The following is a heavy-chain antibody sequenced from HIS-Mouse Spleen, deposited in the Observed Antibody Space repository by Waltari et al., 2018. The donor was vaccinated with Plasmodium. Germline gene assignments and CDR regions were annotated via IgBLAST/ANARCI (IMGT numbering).Heavy chain of an antibody. D-gene: IGHD5-12*01. J-gene: IGHJ2*01. CDR1: GFTFSSYW. Sequence: EVQLVESGGGLVQPGGSLRLSCAASGFTFSSYWMSWVRQAPGKGLGWVENIKQDGSEKYYVDSVKGRFTISRDNAKNSLYRQMNSLSAEDTAVYYCARDRRGYWYFDLWGRGTLVTVSS. CDR2: IKQDGSEK. V-gene: IGHV3-7*01. CDR3: ARDRRGYWYFDL.